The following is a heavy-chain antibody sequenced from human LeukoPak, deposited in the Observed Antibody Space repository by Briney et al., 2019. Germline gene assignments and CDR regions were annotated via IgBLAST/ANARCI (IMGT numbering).Heavy chain of an antibody. D-gene: IGHD1-26*01. J-gene: IGHJ4*02. V-gene: IGHV3-23*01. Sequence: GGSLRLSCAASGFTFSSYAMNWVRQAPGKGLEWVSGISGSGVSTYYADSVKGRFTISRDNSKNTLFLQMNSLRAEDTAVYYCAKDQRYTGGYYDFDYWGQGTLVTVSS. CDR2: ISGSGVST. CDR3: AKDQRYTGGYYDFDY. CDR1: GFTFSSYA.